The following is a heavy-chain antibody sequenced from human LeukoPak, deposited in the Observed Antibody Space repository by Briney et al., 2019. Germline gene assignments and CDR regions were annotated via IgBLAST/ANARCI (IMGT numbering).Heavy chain of an antibody. CDR1: GFTFSSYA. Sequence: GGSLRLSCAAAGFTFSSYAMSWVRQAPGKGLEWVSAISGSGGSTYYADSVKGRFTISRDNSKNTLYLQMNSLSAEDTAVYYCAKSPIAAAAHFDYWGQGTLVTVSS. V-gene: IGHV3-23*01. D-gene: IGHD6-13*01. J-gene: IGHJ4*02. CDR2: ISGSGGST. CDR3: AKSPIAAAAHFDY.